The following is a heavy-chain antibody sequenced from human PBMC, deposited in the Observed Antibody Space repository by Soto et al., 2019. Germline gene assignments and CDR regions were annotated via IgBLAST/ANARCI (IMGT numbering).Heavy chain of an antibody. Sequence: ASVKVSCKASGYSFTSYGITWVLQAPGQGLEWMGWISGYNDNRNYALKLQGRVTMTTDTATTTAYMELRSLRSDDTAVYYCAREYRDGYNTHEPYYFDYWGQGTLVTVS. J-gene: IGHJ4*02. V-gene: IGHV1-18*01. CDR3: AREYRDGYNTHEPYYFDY. D-gene: IGHD2-21*01. CDR2: ISGYNDNR. CDR1: GYSFTSYG.